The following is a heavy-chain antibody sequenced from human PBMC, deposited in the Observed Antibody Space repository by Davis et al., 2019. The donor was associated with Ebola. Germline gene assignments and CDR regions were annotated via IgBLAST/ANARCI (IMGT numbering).Heavy chain of an antibody. V-gene: IGHV4-39*01. J-gene: IGHJ6*02. CDR1: GGSISSSSYY. CDR2: IYYSGST. Sequence: SETLSLTCTVSGGSISSSSYYWGWIRQPPGKGLEWIGSIYYSGSTYYNPSLKSRVTISVDTSKNQFSLKLSSVTAADTAVYYCARQDSSRYYYYGMDVWGQGTTVTVSS. D-gene: IGHD6-19*01. CDR3: ARQDSSRYYYYGMDV.